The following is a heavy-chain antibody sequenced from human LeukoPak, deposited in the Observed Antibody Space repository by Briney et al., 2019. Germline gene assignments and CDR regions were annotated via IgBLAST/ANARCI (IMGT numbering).Heavy chain of an antibody. CDR1: GFTFSSYS. CDR2: ISYSSSTI. D-gene: IGHD4-17*01. J-gene: IGHJ4*02. Sequence: PGGSLRLSCAASGFTFSSYSMNWARQAPGKGLAGVSYISYSSSTIYYADSVKGRFTISRDNGKNSLYLQMNSLRAEDTAVYYCARDRLHYGEYEKTFDYWGQGTLVTVSS. V-gene: IGHV3-48*01. CDR3: ARDRLHYGEYEKTFDY.